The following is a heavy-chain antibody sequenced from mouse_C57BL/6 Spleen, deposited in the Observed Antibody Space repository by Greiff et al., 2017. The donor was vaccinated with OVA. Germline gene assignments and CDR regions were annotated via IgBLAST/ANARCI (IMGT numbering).Heavy chain of an antibody. CDR1: GYTFTSYG. Sequence: VHLVESGAELARPGASVKLSCKASGYTFTSYGISWVKQRTGQGLEWIGEIYPRSGNTYYNEKFKGKATLTADKSSSTAYMELRSLTSEDSAVYFCARITTVEYYFDYWGQGTTLTVSS. J-gene: IGHJ2*01. CDR3: ARITTVEYYFDY. V-gene: IGHV1-81*01. CDR2: IYPRSGNT. D-gene: IGHD1-1*01.